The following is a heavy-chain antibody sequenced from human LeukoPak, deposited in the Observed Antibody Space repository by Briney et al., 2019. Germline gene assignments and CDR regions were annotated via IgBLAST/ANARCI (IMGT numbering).Heavy chain of an antibody. CDR1: GLTLNYDW. V-gene: IGHV3-15*01. J-gene: IGHJ3*01. D-gene: IGHD2-2*01. Sequence: PGGSLRLSCAASGLTLNYDWMTWVRQAPGKGLEWVGRIKSISDGGTRDYAAPVKGRFTMSRADSRNTVYLQMSSLKTEDTAVYYCARDRYCASSTCPGAFDLWGQGTVVTVSS. CDR2: IKSISDGGTR. CDR3: ARDRYCASSTCPGAFDL.